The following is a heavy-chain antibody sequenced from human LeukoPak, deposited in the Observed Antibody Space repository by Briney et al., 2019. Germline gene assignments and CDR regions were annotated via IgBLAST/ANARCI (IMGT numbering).Heavy chain of an antibody. V-gene: IGHV7-4-1*01. CDR1: GYTFTSYA. Sequence: ASVKVSCKASGYTFTSYAMNWVRQAPGQGLEWMGWINTNTGNPTYAQGFTGRSVFSLDTSDSTAYLQICSLKAEDTAVYYCARGTHYGDAGGAFDIWGQGTMVTVSS. D-gene: IGHD4-17*01. CDR3: ARGTHYGDAGGAFDI. J-gene: IGHJ3*02. CDR2: INTNTGNP.